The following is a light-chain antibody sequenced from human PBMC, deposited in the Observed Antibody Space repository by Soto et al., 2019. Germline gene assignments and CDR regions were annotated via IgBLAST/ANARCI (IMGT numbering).Light chain of an antibody. Sequence: DIVMTQSPDSLAVSLGERATINCKSSQSVLYSSNNKNYLAWYQQKPGQPPKVLIYWASTRESGVPDRFSGSESGTDFTLTISNLQAEDVAVYYCQQYYSTHPTFGGGTKVDIK. CDR1: QSVLYSSNNKNY. CDR3: QQYYSTHPT. CDR2: WAS. V-gene: IGKV4-1*01. J-gene: IGKJ4*01.